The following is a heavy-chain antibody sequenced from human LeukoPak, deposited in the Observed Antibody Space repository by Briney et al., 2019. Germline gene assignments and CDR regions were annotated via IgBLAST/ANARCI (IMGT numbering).Heavy chain of an antibody. V-gene: IGHV1-2*02. CDR1: GYTFTGYY. J-gene: IGHJ3*02. CDR3: ARFRDSTYAFDI. Sequence: VKVSCKASGYTFTGYYMHWVRQAPGQGLEWMGWINPNSGGTNYAQKFQGRVTMTRDTSISTAYMELSRLRSDDTAVYYCARFRDSTYAFDIWGQGTMVTVSS. D-gene: IGHD6-13*01. CDR2: INPNSGGT.